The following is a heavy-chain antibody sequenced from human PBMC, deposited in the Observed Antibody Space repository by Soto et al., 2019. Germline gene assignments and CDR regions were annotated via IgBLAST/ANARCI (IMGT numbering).Heavy chain of an antibody. D-gene: IGHD6-6*01. V-gene: IGHV1-69*06. CDR2: IIPIFGTA. CDR1: AGTFSSYA. J-gene: IGHJ6*04. CDR3: ARDGLRGSSNYYGTEV. Sequence: SVKVSCKAFAGTFSSYAISWVRQAPGQGLEWMGGIIPIFGTANYAQKFQGRVTITADKSTSTAYMELSSLRSEDTAVYYCARDGLRGSSNYYGTEVWGKVTTVP.